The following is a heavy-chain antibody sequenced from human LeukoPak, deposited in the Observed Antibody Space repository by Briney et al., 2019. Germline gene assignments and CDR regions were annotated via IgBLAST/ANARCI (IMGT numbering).Heavy chain of an antibody. Sequence: GESLKISCKGSGFSLTTYGIAWVRQTPGKGLEWMGIIYLGDSDTRYSPSFQGQVSISGDKSINTAYVHWSNLKASDTAMYYCARRASSGDSCLDYWGQGTQVTVSS. CDR2: IYLGDSDT. J-gene: IGHJ4*02. V-gene: IGHV5-51*01. CDR1: GFSLTTYG. CDR3: ARRASSGDSCLDY. D-gene: IGHD2-15*01.